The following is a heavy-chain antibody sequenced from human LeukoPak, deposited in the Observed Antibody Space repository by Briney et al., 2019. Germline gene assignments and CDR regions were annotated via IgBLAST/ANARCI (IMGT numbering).Heavy chain of an antibody. CDR2: ITSSGGRS. J-gene: IGHJ4*02. CDR1: SSYA. V-gene: IGHV3-23*01. D-gene: IGHD3-10*01. Sequence: GGSLRLSCAASSSYAMSWVRQAPGKGRAWVSTITSSGGRSYYADSVTGRFTISRDNSKNTLFLQMNSLRAEDTAVYYCAKGSGWEVEIDYWGQGTLVTVSS. CDR3: AKGSGWEVEIDY.